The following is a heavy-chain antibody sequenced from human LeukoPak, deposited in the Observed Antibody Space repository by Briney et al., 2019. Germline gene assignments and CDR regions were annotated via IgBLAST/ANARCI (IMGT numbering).Heavy chain of an antibody. D-gene: IGHD4-23*01. V-gene: IGHV1-18*01. J-gene: IGHJ6*03. CDR2: ISTYNGDT. CDR3: ASSGPVVTPRDSYWYYYMDV. Sequence: APVKVSCKASGYSVISYGISGVRQAPGQGLEWMGWISTYNGDTIDAQKFQGRVTMTEDTSTDKAYMELSSRRSEDTAVYYCASSGPVVTPRDSYWYYYMDVWGKGTTVTDSS. CDR1: GYSVISYG.